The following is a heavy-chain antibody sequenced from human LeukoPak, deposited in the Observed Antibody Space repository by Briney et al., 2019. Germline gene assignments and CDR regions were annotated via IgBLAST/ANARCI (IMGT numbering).Heavy chain of an antibody. CDR3: AKDGRMTIFGVVQYYFDY. D-gene: IGHD3-3*01. CDR2: ISDSGGST. J-gene: IGHJ4*02. CDR1: GFTFSSYA. Sequence: GGSLSLSCAASGFTFSSYAMSWVRQAPGKGLEWVSGISDSGGSTYYADSVKCRFTISRDNTKITLYLQMNSLRAEYTAVYYCAKDGRMTIFGVVQYYFDYWGQGTLVTVSS. V-gene: IGHV3-23*01.